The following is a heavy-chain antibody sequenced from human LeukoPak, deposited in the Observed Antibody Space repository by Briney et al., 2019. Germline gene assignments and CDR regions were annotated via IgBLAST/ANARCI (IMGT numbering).Heavy chain of an antibody. J-gene: IGHJ4*02. CDR1: GGSISSSSHC. CDR3: ASSALYYSYGLDC. Sequence: SETLSLTCTVSGGSISSSSHCWGWIRQPPGKGLEWIGSIYYSGSTYYNPSLKSRVTISVDTSKKQFSLKLSSVTAADTAVYYCASSALYYSYGLDCWGRGTLVTVSS. V-gene: IGHV4-39*01. CDR2: IYYSGST. D-gene: IGHD5-18*01.